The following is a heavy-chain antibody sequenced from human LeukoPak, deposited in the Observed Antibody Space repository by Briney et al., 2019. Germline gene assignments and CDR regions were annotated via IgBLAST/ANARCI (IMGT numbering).Heavy chain of an antibody. J-gene: IGHJ1*01. D-gene: IGHD6-19*01. V-gene: IGHV4-59*01. Sequence: SETLSLTCTFSGGSISTSYWSWIRQFPGKGLEWIGYIGSTNYNPSLKSRVTISLDTSKNQFSLNLSSVTAADTAVYYCARGGGWLVQHWGQGTLVTVSS. CDR2: IGST. CDR3: ARGGGWLVQH. CDR1: GGSISTSY.